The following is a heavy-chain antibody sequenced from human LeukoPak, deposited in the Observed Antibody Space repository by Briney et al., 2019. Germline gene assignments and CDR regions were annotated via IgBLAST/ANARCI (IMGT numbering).Heavy chain of an antibody. Sequence: GGSLRLSCATSGFNFDRYTIHWVRQAPGKGLEWVSLAGWAGGTTFYSDSVRGRFTLSRDSGRKSVYLQMNSLTTDDTAFYFCAKELDTMFFDYWGQGALVTVSS. CDR1: GFNFDRYT. V-gene: IGHV3-43*01. CDR3: AKELDTMFFDY. CDR2: AGWAGGTT. J-gene: IGHJ4*02. D-gene: IGHD3-10*02.